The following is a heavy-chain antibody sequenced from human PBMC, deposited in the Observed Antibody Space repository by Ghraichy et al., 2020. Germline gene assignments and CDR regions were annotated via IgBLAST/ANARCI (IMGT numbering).Heavy chain of an antibody. V-gene: IGHV1-46*01. J-gene: IGHJ3*02. D-gene: IGHD5-18*01. CDR3: AGAGAGIQLWAPLIAFDI. CDR2: INPSGGST. CDR1: GYTFTSYY. Sequence: ASVKVSCKASGYTFTSYYMHWVRQAPGQGLEWMGIINPSGGSTSYAQKFQGRVTMTRDTSTSTVYMELSSLRSEDTAVYYCAGAGAGIQLWAPLIAFDIWGQGTMVTVSS.